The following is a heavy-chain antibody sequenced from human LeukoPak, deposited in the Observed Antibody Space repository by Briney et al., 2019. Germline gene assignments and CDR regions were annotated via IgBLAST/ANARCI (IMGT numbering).Heavy chain of an antibody. CDR3: ARDYDILTGHFDY. J-gene: IGHJ4*02. D-gene: IGHD3-9*01. V-gene: IGHV1-2*02. Sequence: GASVKVSCKASGYTFTSYYMYWVRQAPGQGLEWMGWINPNSGGTNYAQKFQGRVTMTRDTSISTAYMELSRLRSDDTAVYYCARDYDILTGHFDYWGQGTLVTVSS. CDR1: GYTFTSYY. CDR2: INPNSGGT.